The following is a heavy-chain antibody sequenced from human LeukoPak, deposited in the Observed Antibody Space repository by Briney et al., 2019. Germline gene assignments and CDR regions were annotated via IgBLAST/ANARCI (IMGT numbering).Heavy chain of an antibody. Sequence: GGSLRLSCAASGFTFSSYAMTWVRQAPGKGLEWVSYISSSSSTIYYADSVKGRFTISRDNAKNSLYLQMNSLRAEDTAVYYCARDLHSGSYYDAFDIWGQGTMVTVSS. CDR1: GFTFSSYA. CDR2: ISSSSSTI. J-gene: IGHJ3*02. CDR3: ARDLHSGSYYDAFDI. V-gene: IGHV3-48*01. D-gene: IGHD1-26*01.